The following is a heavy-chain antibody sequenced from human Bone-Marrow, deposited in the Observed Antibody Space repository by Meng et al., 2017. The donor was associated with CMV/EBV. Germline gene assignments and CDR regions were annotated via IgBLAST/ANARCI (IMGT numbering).Heavy chain of an antibody. CDR2: INPNSGGT. V-gene: IGHV1-2*04. D-gene: IGHD2-2*01. CDR3: ARAQRYCSSTSCYRGGGTIDY. CDR1: SY. J-gene: IGHJ4*02. Sequence: SYMHWVRQAPGQGLEWMGWINPNSGGTNYAQKFQGWVTMTRDTSISTAYMELSRLRSDDTAVYYCARAQRYCSSTSCYRGGGTIDYWGQGTLVTVSS.